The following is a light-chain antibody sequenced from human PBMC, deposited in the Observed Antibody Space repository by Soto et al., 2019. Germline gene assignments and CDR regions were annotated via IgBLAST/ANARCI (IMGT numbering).Light chain of an antibody. CDR2: GAS. CDR3: QQYDDWLRLT. CDR1: QSVNIY. V-gene: IGKV3D-15*01. Sequence: EIVLTQSPATLSLSPGERATLSCRASQSVNIYLAWYQQKPGQAPRLLIFGASSRATGIPARFSGSGSGTEFNLTISSLQSEDFAVYFCQQYDDWLRLTFGGGTKVDNK. J-gene: IGKJ4*01.